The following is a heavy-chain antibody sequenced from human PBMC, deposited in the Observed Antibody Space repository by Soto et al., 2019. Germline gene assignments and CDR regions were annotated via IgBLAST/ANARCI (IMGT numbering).Heavy chain of an antibody. Sequence: PGGSLRLSCAASGFTFSSYGMHWVRQAPGKGLEWVAVIWYDGSNKYYADSVKGRFTISRDNSKNTLYLQMNSLRAEDTAVYYCARKHTQRAVAGINYYYGMDVWGQGTTVTVSS. CDR3: ARKHTQRAVAGINYYYGMDV. V-gene: IGHV3-33*01. D-gene: IGHD6-19*01. J-gene: IGHJ6*02. CDR2: IWYDGSNK. CDR1: GFTFSSYG.